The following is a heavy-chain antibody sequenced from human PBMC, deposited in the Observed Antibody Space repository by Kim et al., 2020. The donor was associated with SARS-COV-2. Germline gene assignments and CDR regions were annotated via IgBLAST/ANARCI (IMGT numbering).Heavy chain of an antibody. CDR3: ARGKIVMVSAALDY. CDR2: INSGNGNT. D-gene: IGHD2-2*01. Sequence: ASVKVSCKASGYTFSVYAMHWVRQAPGQRLEWLGWINSGNGNTKYSQKFQGRVTITRDTSASTVYMERSSLGSEDTAVYYCARGKIVMVSAALDYWGQGTLVTVAS. CDR1: GYTFSVYA. J-gene: IGHJ4*02. V-gene: IGHV1-3*01.